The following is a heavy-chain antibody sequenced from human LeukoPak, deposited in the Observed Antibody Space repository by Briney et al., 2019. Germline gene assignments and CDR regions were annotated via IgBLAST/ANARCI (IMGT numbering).Heavy chain of an antibody. CDR3: AKTMGKVTKPGYYYMDV. CDR2: INSDGSRT. J-gene: IGHJ6*03. CDR1: GLTFSIHW. D-gene: IGHD4-11*01. Sequence: GGSLRLSCAASGLTFSIHWMHWVRQAPGKGLVWVSRINSDGSRTTYADSVKGRFTISRDNAKNTLYLQMNSLRAEDTAVYYCAKTMGKVTKPGYYYMDVWGKGTTVTVSS. V-gene: IGHV3-74*01.